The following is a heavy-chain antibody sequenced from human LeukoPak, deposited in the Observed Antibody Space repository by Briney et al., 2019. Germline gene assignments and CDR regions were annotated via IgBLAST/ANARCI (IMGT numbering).Heavy chain of an antibody. V-gene: IGHV3-53*01. D-gene: IGHD6-6*01. J-gene: IGHJ2*01. CDR2: IYSGGST. Sequence: GGSLRLSCAASGFTVSRNYMSWVRQAPGKGLEWVSLIYSGGSTYYADSVKGRFTLSRDNSKNTLNLQMNSLRAEDTAVYYCAKGPSIAARPGYFDLWGRGTLVTVSS. CDR1: GFTVSRNY. CDR3: AKGPSIAARPGYFDL.